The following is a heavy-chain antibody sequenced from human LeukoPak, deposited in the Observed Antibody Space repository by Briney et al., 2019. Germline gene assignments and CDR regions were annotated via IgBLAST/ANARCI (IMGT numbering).Heavy chain of an antibody. CDR1: GYTFTSNY. D-gene: IGHD6-19*01. V-gene: IGHV1-46*01. CDR3: ARDSALAQAVMFDY. CDR2: ISPSGGST. J-gene: IGHJ4*02. Sequence: ASVTVSCKAFGYTFTSNYMHWVRQAPGQGPEWMGVISPSGGSTTYAQKFQGRVTLTRDMSTSTDYLELSSLRSEDTAVYYCARDSALAQAVMFDYWGQGTLVTVSS.